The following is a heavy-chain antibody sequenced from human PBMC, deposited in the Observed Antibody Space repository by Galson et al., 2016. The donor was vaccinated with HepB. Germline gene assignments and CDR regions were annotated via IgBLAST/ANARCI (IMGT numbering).Heavy chain of an antibody. CDR3: ARDKVLEWDSSPFDY. CDR1: GFNLSSYD. CDR2: IWYDGSHK. J-gene: IGHJ4*02. Sequence: SLRLSCAASGFNLSSYDIHWVRQAPGKGLEWVAVIWYDGSHKYYADSVKGRFTISRDKSKNTMYLKMDSLRAEDTAAYYCARDKVLEWDSSPFDYWGQGTRVTVSS. D-gene: IGHD3-3*01. V-gene: IGHV3-33*01.